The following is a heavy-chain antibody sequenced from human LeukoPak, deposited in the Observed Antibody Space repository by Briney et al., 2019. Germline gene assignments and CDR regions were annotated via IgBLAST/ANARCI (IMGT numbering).Heavy chain of an antibody. D-gene: IGHD3-16*01. Sequence: KPGGSLRLSCAASGFTFSSYSVNWVRQAPGKGLEWVSSISSSSSYIYYADSVKGRFTISRDNAKNSLYLQMNSLRAEDTAVYYCARDLSSMITFGGVMGFDYWGQGTLVTVSS. V-gene: IGHV3-21*01. CDR1: GFTFSSYS. CDR3: ARDLSSMITFGGVMGFDY. J-gene: IGHJ4*02. CDR2: ISSSSSYI.